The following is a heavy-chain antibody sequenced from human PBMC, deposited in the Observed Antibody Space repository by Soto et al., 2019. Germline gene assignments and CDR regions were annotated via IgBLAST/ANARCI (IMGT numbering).Heavy chain of an antibody. Sequence: QVQLVESGGGVVQPGRTLRLSCAASGFTFSSYGMHWVRQAPGKGLEWVAVISDDGSNKYYADSVKGRFTISRDNSKNTLYLQMNSLRAEDTAVYYCASCSSTSCLYYWGQGTLVTVSS. D-gene: IGHD2-2*01. J-gene: IGHJ4*02. V-gene: IGHV3-30*03. CDR1: GFTFSSYG. CDR2: ISDDGSNK. CDR3: ASCSSTSCLYY.